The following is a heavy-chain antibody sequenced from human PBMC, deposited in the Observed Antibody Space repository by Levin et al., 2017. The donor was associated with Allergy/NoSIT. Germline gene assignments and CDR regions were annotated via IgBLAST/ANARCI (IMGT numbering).Heavy chain of an antibody. CDR1: GFTFSSYG. D-gene: IGHD6-19*01. CDR2: IWYDGSNK. Sequence: GGSLRLSCAASGFTFSSYGMHWVRQAPGKGLEWVAVIWYDGSNKYYADSVKGRFTISRDNSKNTLYLQMNSLRAEDTAVYYCARDSTGYSSGWPDYFDYWGQGTLVTVSS. V-gene: IGHV3-33*01. J-gene: IGHJ4*02. CDR3: ARDSTGYSSGWPDYFDY.